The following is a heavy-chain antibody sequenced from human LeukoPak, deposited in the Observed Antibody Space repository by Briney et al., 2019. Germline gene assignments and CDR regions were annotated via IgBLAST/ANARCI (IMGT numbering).Heavy chain of an antibody. D-gene: IGHD3-9*01. Sequence: PGGSLRLSCAASGFTFSTYAMHWVRQAPGKGLEWVALISSDGSNKYYADSVKGRFTIPRDNSKNTPYLQMNSLRAEDTAVYYCARGGRGGILTGYNWFDPWGQGTLVTVSS. J-gene: IGHJ5*02. V-gene: IGHV3-30*04. CDR3: ARGGRGGILTGYNWFDP. CDR1: GFTFSTYA. CDR2: ISSDGSNK.